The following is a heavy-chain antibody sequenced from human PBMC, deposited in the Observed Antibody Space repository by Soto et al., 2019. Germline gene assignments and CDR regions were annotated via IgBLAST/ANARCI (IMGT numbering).Heavy chain of an antibody. D-gene: IGHD4-17*01. Sequence: GSLRLSCAASGFTVSSNYMSWVRQAPGKGLEWVSVIYSGGSTYYADSVKGRFTISRDNSKNTLYLQMNSLRAEDTAVYYCARDLRNGDYVFAYWGQGTLVTVSS. V-gene: IGHV3-53*01. CDR3: ARDLRNGDYVFAY. CDR1: GFTVSSNY. J-gene: IGHJ4*02. CDR2: IYSGGST.